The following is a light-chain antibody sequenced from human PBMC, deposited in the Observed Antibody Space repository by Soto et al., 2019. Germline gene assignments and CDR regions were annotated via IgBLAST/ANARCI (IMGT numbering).Light chain of an antibody. Sequence: EIVLTQSPATLSLSPGERATLSCRASQSVSSYLAWYQQKPGQAPRLLIYDASNRATCIPARFSGSGSGTDFTLTISSLEPEDFAVYYCQQRSNWGHTFGGGTKVEIK. J-gene: IGKJ4*01. CDR1: QSVSSY. CDR3: QQRSNWGHT. CDR2: DAS. V-gene: IGKV3-11*01.